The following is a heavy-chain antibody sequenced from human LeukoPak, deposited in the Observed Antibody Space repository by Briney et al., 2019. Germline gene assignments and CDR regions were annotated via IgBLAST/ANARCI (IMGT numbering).Heavy chain of an antibody. CDR3: ARVDYDSSGSYYFDY. Sequence: SETLSLTCTVSGGSISSGDYYWSWIRQPPGKGLEWIGYIYYSGSTYYNPSLKSRVTISADTSKNQFSLKLSSVTAADTAVYYCARVDYDSSGSYYFDYWGQGTLVTVSS. D-gene: IGHD3-22*01. V-gene: IGHV4-30-4*01. CDR1: GGSISSGDYY. J-gene: IGHJ4*02. CDR2: IYYSGST.